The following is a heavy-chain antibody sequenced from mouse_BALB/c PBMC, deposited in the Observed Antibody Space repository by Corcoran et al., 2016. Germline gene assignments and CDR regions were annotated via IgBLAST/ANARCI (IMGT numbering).Heavy chain of an antibody. V-gene: IGHV8-8*01. D-gene: IGHD2-10*02. J-gene: IGHJ4*01. CDR2: IWWDDVK. Sequence: QVTLKESVPGIVQPAQTLSLTCAFSGFSQSTSGMGEGWVGQPSGKGLEWLAHIWWDDVKRYNPALKSRLNISKDTSSSQVFLKIASVDTADTATYYCARIGYGNYYAMDYWGQGTSVTVSS. CDR1: GFSQSTSGMG. CDR3: ARIGYGNYYAMDY.